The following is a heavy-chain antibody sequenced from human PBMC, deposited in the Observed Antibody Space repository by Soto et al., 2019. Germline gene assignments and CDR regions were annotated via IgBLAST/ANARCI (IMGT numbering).Heavy chain of an antibody. J-gene: IGHJ4*02. Sequence: QVQLMQSGAEAKKPGASVKVSCKASRYTFTDYFMHWVRQAPGQGLEWMGWINGNSGGTSYAQKFQGRVAMTRDTSISTAYMELSSLTFDDTAVYYCARDPADSMIGIDYWGQGTLVTVSS. CDR3: ARDPADSMIGIDY. CDR2: INGNSGGT. D-gene: IGHD3-16*01. V-gene: IGHV1-2*02. CDR1: RYTFTDYF.